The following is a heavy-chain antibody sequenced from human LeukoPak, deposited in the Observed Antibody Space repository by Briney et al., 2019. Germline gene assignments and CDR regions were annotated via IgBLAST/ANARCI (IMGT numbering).Heavy chain of an antibody. CDR2: ISSSSYI. CDR3: ARDLGYCSSTSCFLDAFDI. Sequence: PGGSLRLSCAASRFTFSSYSMNWVRQAPGKGLERVSSISSSSYIYYADSVKGRFTISRDNAKNSLYLQMNSLRAEDTAVYYCARDLGYCSSTSCFLDAFDIWGQGTMVTVSS. J-gene: IGHJ3*02. D-gene: IGHD2-2*01. CDR1: RFTFSSYS. V-gene: IGHV3-21*01.